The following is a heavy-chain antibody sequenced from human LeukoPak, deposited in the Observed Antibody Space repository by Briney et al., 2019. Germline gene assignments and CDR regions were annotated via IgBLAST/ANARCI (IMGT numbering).Heavy chain of an antibody. J-gene: IGHJ4*02. CDR2: ITPFNGNT. CDR3: ASSRGFSELFDY. D-gene: IGHD1-14*01. CDR1: GYTFTGYA. V-gene: IGHV1-45*02. Sequence: ASVKVSCKASGYTFTGYAMNWVRQAPGQALEWMGWITPFNGNTNYAQKFQDRVTITRDRSMSTAYMELSSLRSEDTAMYYCASSRGFSELFDYWGQGTLVTVSS.